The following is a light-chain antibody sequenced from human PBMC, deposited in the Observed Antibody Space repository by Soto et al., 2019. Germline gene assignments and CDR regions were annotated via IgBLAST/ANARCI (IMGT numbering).Light chain of an antibody. V-gene: IGLV1-44*01. CDR1: GSNIGSNT. J-gene: IGLJ3*02. CDR2: FND. CDR3: SAWDDSLSGPV. Sequence: QSVLTQPPSASGAPGQRVTFSCSGSGSNIGSNTVNWYQQVPGAAPKLLIYFNDQRPSGVPDRFSGSKSGTSASLAISGLQPDDEADYSCSAWDDSLSGPVFGGGTKLPS.